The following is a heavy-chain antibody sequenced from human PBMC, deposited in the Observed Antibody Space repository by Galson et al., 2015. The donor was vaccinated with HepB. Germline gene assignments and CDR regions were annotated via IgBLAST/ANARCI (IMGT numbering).Heavy chain of an antibody. CDR3: ARAYYYGSGSYQDYYYMDV. V-gene: IGHV1-69*10. CDR1: GGTFSSYA. Sequence: SVKVSCKASGGTFSSYAISWVRQAPGQGLEWMGGIIPILGIANYAQKFQGRVTITADKSTSTAYMELSSLRSEDTAVYYCARAYYYGSGSYQDYYYMDVWGKGTTVTVSS. D-gene: IGHD3-10*01. CDR2: IIPILGIA. J-gene: IGHJ6*03.